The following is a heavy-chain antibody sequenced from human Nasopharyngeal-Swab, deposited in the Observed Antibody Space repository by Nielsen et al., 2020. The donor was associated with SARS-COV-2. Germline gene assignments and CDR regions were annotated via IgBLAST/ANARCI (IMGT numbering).Heavy chain of an antibody. CDR3: ARDCKDSRGHYFDY. V-gene: IGHV4-39*07. Sequence: WIRQPPGKGLEWIGSIYYSGSTYYNPSLKSRVTISVDASKNQLSLKLSSVTAADTAVYYCARDCKDSRGHYFDYWGQGTLVTVSS. CDR2: IYYSGST. J-gene: IGHJ4*02. D-gene: IGHD3-22*01.